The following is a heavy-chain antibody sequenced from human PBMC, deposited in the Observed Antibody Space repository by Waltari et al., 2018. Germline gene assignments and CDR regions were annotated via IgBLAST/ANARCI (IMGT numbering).Heavy chain of an antibody. CDR2: IYYSGSS. CDR3: ARVLIRTSGLNFDS. J-gene: IGHJ4*02. Sequence: QQESGPSLVKPSETLSLTCTVSYWSISSRSYYWGWIRLAPGKGLEWIGHIYYSGSSYHNPSLKSRITMSVDSSKNQFSLTLSSVTAADTAVYYCARVLIRTSGLNFDSWGQGSLDTVSS. CDR1: YWSISSRSYY. D-gene: IGHD3-16*01. V-gene: IGHV4-39*07.